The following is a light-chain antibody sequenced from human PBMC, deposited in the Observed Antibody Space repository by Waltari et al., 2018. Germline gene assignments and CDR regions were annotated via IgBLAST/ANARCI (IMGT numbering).Light chain of an antibody. CDR3: QQYYDTPPTT. V-gene: IGKV3-15*01. CDR1: QSVSSN. Sequence: EIVMTQSPATLSVSPGERATPSCRASQSVSSNLAWYQQKPGQAPRLLIYGASTRATGIPARFSGSGSGTEFTLTISSLQSEDFAVYYCQQYYDTPPTTFGQGTKVEIK. CDR2: GAS. J-gene: IGKJ1*01.